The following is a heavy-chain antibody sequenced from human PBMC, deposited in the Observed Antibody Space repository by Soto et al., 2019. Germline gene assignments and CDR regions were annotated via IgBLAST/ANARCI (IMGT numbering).Heavy chain of an antibody. Sequence: QLQLQESGSGLVKPSQTLSLTCAVSGGSISSGGYSWSWIRQPPGKGLAGIGYIYHSGSTYYNPSLKSRVTIAVDRYKNQFSLKLSSVTAADTAVYYCARGSGGSPHSPDLWGRGTLVTVSS. CDR3: ARGSGGSPHSPDL. V-gene: IGHV4-30-2*01. CDR2: IYHSGST. D-gene: IGHD2-15*01. CDR1: GGSISSGGYS. J-gene: IGHJ2*01.